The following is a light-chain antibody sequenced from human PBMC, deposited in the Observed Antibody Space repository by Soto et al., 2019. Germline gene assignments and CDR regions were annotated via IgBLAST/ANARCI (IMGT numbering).Light chain of an antibody. V-gene: IGKV1-5*03. J-gene: IGKJ1*01. CDR3: QQYNSLWT. CDR1: QSISSW. Sequence: DIQMTQSPSTLSASVGDRVTITCRASQSISSWLAWYQQKPGKAPKLLIYKASSLESGVPSRFSGSGSGTEFTLNISSLQPDDFATYYCQQYNSLWTFGRGTKVDIX. CDR2: KAS.